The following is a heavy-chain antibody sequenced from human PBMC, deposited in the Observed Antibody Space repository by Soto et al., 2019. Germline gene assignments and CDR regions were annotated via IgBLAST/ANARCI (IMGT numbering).Heavy chain of an antibody. CDR3: AIEGGSSSVSDY. CDR2: ISSSSSYI. V-gene: IGHV3-21*01. J-gene: IGHJ4*02. D-gene: IGHD6-6*01. Sequence: PGGSLRLSCAASGFTFSTYSMNWVRQAPGKRLEWVSSISSSSSYIYYADSVKGRFTISRANAKNSLYLQMNSLRAEDTAAYYCAIEGGSSSVSDYWGQGTLVTVSS. CDR1: GFTFSTYS.